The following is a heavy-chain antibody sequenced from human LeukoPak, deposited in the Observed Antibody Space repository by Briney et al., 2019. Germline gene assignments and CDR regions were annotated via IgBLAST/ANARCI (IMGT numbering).Heavy chain of an antibody. CDR1: GYTFTSYY. D-gene: IGHD3-16*01. CDR2: INPSGGST. Sequence: GASVKVSCKASGYTFTSYYMYWVRQAPGQGLEWMGIINPSGGSTSYAQKFQGRVTMTRDTSTSTVYMELSSLRSEDTAVYYCARDGAGGSPSDYLLDYWGQGTLVTVSS. J-gene: IGHJ4*02. V-gene: IGHV1-46*01. CDR3: ARDGAGGSPSDYLLDY.